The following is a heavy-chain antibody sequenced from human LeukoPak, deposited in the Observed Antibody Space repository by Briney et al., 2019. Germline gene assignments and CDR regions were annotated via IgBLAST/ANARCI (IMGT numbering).Heavy chain of an antibody. Sequence: ASVKVSCKASGYTFTSYVSSWVRQAPGQGLEWMGWISAYNGNTNYAQKLQGRVTMTTDTSTSIAYMELRSLRCDDMAVYYCARVNYGPEYWGEGTLVTVSS. J-gene: IGHJ4*02. CDR3: ARVNYGPEY. CDR1: GYTFTSYV. D-gene: IGHD1-7*01. CDR2: ISAYNGNT. V-gene: IGHV1-18*03.